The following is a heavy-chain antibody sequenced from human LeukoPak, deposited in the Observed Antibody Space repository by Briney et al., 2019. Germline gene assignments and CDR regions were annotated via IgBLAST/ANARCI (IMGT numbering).Heavy chain of an antibody. CDR1: GFTFSDYY. Sequence: GGSLRLSCAASGFTFSDYYMSWIRQAPGKGLEWVSYISSSGSTIYYADSVKGRFTISRDNAKNSLYLQMNSPRAEDTAVYYCARDPLLDTRYNWFDPWGQGTLVTVSS. J-gene: IGHJ5*02. D-gene: IGHD1-26*01. V-gene: IGHV3-11*01. CDR3: ARDPLLDTRYNWFDP. CDR2: ISSSGSTI.